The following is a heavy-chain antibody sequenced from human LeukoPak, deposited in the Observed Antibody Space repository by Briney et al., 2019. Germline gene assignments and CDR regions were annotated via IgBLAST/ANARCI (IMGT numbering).Heavy chain of an antibody. CDR2: ISGSGGST. CDR3: AKDKRFGELGVY. Sequence: GGSLRLSCAASGFTFSSYAISWVRQAPGKGLEWVSAISGSGGSTYYADSVKGWFTISRDNSKNTLYLQMNSLRAEDTAVYYCAKDKRFGELGVYWGQGTLVTVSS. D-gene: IGHD3-10*01. J-gene: IGHJ4*02. CDR1: GFTFSSYA. V-gene: IGHV3-23*01.